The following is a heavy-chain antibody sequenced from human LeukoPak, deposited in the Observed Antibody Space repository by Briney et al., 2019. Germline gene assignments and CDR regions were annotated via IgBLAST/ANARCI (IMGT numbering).Heavy chain of an antibody. V-gene: IGHV4-34*01. CDR2: INHSGST. CDR3: PKTAYDILTGSNWFDP. D-gene: IGHD3-9*01. J-gene: IGHJ5*02. Sequence: SETLSLTCAVYGGSFSGYYWSWIRQPPGKGLEWIGEINHSGSTNYNPSLKSRVTISVDTSKNQFSLKLSSLTAADTAFYYWPKTAYDILTGSNWFDPWGQGTLVTVSS. CDR1: GGSFSGYY.